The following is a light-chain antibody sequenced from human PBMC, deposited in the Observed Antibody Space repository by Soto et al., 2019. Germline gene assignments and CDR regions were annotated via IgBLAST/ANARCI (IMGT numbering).Light chain of an antibody. V-gene: IGKV1-33*01. CDR1: QDISNY. CDR2: DAS. Sequence: DIQMTQSPSSLSASVGDRVTITCQASQDISNYLNWYQQKPGKAPKLLIYDASNLETGVPSRFSGSGSGKDFTFTISSLQPEDIATYYCQQYDVIPVFGPGTKVQLK. J-gene: IGKJ3*01. CDR3: QQYDVIPV.